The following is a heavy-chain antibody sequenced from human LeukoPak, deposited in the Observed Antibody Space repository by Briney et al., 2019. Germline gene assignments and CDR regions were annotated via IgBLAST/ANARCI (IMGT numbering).Heavy chain of an antibody. CDR3: ARSRIQLWSPDAFDI. D-gene: IGHD5-18*01. V-gene: IGHV4-30-2*01. J-gene: IGHJ3*02. CDR1: GGSISSGGYS. Sequence: SETLSLTCAVSGGSISSGGYSWSRIRQPPGKGLEWIGYIYHSGSTYYNPSLKSRVTISVDRSKNQFSLKLSSVTAADTAVYYCARSRIQLWSPDAFDIWGQGTMVTVSS. CDR2: IYHSGST.